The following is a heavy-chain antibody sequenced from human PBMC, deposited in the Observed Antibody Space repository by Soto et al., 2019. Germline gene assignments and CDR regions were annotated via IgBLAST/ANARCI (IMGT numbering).Heavy chain of an antibody. V-gene: IGHV4-59*08. CDR3: GRHRSTLGYCSGGSCKAPGAFDI. J-gene: IGHJ3*02. CDR1: GGSISSYY. D-gene: IGHD2-15*01. Sequence: SETLSLTCTVSGGSISSYYWSWIRQPPGKGLEWIGYIYYSGSTNYNPSLKSRVTISVDTSKNQFSLKLSSVTAADTAVYYCGRHRSTLGYCSGGSCKAPGAFDIWGQGTMVTVSS. CDR2: IYYSGST.